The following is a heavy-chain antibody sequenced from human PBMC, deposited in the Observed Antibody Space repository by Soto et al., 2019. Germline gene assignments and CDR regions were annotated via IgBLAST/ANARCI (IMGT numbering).Heavy chain of an antibody. CDR3: ARECRL. V-gene: IGHV3-66*01. CDR1: GFTVSSNY. J-gene: IGHJ4*02. Sequence: GGSLRLSCAASGFTVSSNYMSWVRQAPGKGLEWVSVIYSGGSTYFADSVKDRFSISRDNSKNTLHLQMNSLRAEDTAVYSCARECRLWRQGPLVT. D-gene: IGHD2-8*01. CDR2: IYSGGST.